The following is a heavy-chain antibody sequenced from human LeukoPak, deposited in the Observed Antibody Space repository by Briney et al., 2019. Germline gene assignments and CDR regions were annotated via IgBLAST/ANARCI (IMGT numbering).Heavy chain of an antibody. CDR1: GGSFSGYY. J-gene: IGHJ4*02. Sequence: SETLSLTCAVYGGSFSGYYWSWIRQPPGKGLECIGEIHHTVSNNYNPSFKSRLTISVDTSKKQFSLTLSSVTAADTAVYFCAGLGVGADYHFDSWGQGTLVTVSS. V-gene: IGHV4-34*01. CDR3: AGLGVGADYHFDS. CDR2: IHHTVSN. D-gene: IGHD1-26*01.